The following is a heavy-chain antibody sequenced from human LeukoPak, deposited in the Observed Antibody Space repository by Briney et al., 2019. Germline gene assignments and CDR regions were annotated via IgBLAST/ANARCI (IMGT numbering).Heavy chain of an antibody. CDR3: ARATGSGWYFDL. Sequence: ASVKVSCKASGYTFISYGISWVRQAPGQGREWMGWISAYNGNTNYAQKLQGRVTMTTDTSTSTDYIELSSLRSEDTAVYYCARATGSGWYFDLWGRGTLVTVSS. D-gene: IGHD6-19*01. V-gene: IGHV1-18*01. J-gene: IGHJ2*01. CDR2: ISAYNGNT. CDR1: GYTFISYG.